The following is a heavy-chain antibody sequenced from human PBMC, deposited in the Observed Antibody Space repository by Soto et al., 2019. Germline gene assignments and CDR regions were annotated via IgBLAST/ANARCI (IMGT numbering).Heavy chain of an antibody. CDR2: TYYRSKWYN. V-gene: IGHV6-1*01. CDR1: GDSVSSNSAA. J-gene: IGHJ6*02. D-gene: IGHD2-2*01. CDR3: ARERGYCSSTSCYYYYYYGMDV. Sequence: SQTLSLTCAISGDSVSSNSAAWNWIRQSPSRGLEWLGRTYYRSKWYNDYAVSVKSRITINPDTSKNQFSLQLNSVTPEDTAVYYCARERGYCSSTSCYYYYYYGMDVWGQGTTVTV.